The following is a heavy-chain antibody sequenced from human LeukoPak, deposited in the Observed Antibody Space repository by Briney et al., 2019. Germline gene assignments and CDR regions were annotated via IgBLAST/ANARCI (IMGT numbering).Heavy chain of an antibody. J-gene: IGHJ4*02. CDR1: GGSFSGYY. V-gene: IGHV4-34*01. CDR3: ARDSLYNFWSGYYHTTYYFDY. CDR2: INHSGST. D-gene: IGHD3-3*01. Sequence: KPSETLSLTCAVYGGSFSGYYWSWIRQPPGKGLEWIGEINHSGSTNYNPSLKSRVTISVDTSKNQFSLNLRSMTAADTAVYYCARDSLYNFWSGYYHTTYYFDYWGQGILVTVSS.